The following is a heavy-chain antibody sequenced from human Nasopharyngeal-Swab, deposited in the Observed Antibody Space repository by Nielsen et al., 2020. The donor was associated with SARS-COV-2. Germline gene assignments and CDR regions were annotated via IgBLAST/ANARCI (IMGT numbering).Heavy chain of an antibody. CDR2: ISSNGGST. J-gene: IGHJ4*02. V-gene: IGHV3-64D*06. Sequence: GASLKISSSASGFTFSSYTMHWGRQAPGKGREHVSAISSNGGSTYYADSVKGRFTISRDNSKNTLNLQMSSLRAEDTAVYYCVKDRGAHSVVVVAASWGQGTLVTVS. D-gene: IGHD2-15*01. CDR1: GFTFSSYT. CDR3: VKDRGAHSVVVVAAS.